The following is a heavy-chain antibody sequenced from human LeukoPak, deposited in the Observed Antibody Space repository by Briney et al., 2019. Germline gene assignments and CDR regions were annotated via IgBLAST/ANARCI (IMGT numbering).Heavy chain of an antibody. J-gene: IGHJ6*03. D-gene: IGHD3-10*01. CDR3: ARTTGSGSLYYYYYYMDV. Sequence: PSETLSLTCTVSSGSISSSSYYWGWIRQPPGKGLEWIGSIYYSGSTYYNPSLKSRVTISVDTSKNQFSLKLSSVTAADTAVYYCARTTGSGSLYYYYYYMDVWGKGTTVTISS. CDR1: SGSISSSSYY. CDR2: IYYSGST. V-gene: IGHV4-39*07.